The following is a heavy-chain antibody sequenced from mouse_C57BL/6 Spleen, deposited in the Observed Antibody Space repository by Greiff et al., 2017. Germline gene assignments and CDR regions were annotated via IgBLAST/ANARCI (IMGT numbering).Heavy chain of an antibody. D-gene: IGHD2-3*01. J-gene: IGHJ3*01. CDR1: GYAFSSYW. CDR2: VYHGGGDT. Sequence: VQLQQSGAELVKPGASAKIYCKASGYAFSSYWMNWVKQRPGKGLEWIGQVYHGGGDTNHNGKFKGKATLTADKSSSTAYMQLSSLTSEDSAVYFCARSGDGYSFAYWGQGTLVTVSA. CDR3: ARSGDGYSFAY. V-gene: IGHV1-80*01.